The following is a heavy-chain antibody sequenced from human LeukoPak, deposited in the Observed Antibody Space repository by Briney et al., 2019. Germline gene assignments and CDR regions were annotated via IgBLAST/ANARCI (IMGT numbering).Heavy chain of an antibody. V-gene: IGHV4-34*01. J-gene: IGHJ4*02. CDR2: MIHGGRS. CDR1: GGAFSGYY. D-gene: IGHD5-12*01. Sequence: SETLSLTCGVSGGAFSGYYWSWIRQAPGKGLEWIGEMIHGGRSNYNPSLRSRVTLSGDTSKTQFSLKLNSLTAADTAAYYCARGNIVATILGGLHGTTAFDFWGQGILVTVSS. CDR3: ARGNIVATILGGLHGTTAFDF.